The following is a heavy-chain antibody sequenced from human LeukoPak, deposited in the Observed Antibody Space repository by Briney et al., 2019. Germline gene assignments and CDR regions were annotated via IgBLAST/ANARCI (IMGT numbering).Heavy chain of an antibody. V-gene: IGHV1-24*01. J-gene: IGHJ4*02. CDR3: TTDPELDFDY. Sequence: ASAKVSCKVSGYTLTELSMHWVRQPPGKGLEWMGGFDPEDGETIYAQKFQDRVTMTEDTSTDTAYMELSSLRSEDTAVYYCTTDPELDFDYWGQGTLVTVSS. D-gene: IGHD1-1*01. CDR1: GYTLTELS. CDR2: FDPEDGET.